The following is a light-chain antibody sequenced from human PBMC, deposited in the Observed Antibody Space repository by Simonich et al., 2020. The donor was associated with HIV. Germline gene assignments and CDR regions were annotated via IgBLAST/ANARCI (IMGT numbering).Light chain of an antibody. V-gene: IGLV8-61*01. CDR1: SGSVSTSYY. Sequence: QTVVTQEPSFSVSPGGTVILTCGLNSGSVSTSYYVSWYQQTPGQAPRTLIHSTITRSSGVPDRFSGSILGNKAALTITGAQADDESDYYCVLYMGSGIWVFGGGTKLTVL. J-gene: IGLJ3*02. CDR3: VLYMGSGIWV. CDR2: STI.